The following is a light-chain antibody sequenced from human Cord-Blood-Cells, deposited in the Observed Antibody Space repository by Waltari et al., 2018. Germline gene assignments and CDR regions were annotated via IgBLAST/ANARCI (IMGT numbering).Light chain of an antibody. J-gene: IGKJ2*01. CDR1: QSISSW. V-gene: IGKV1-5*03. CDR3: QQYNSYSST. Sequence: DIQLTQSPSTLSASVGERVTITCPASQSISSWLTWYQQKPGKAPKLLIYKASSLESGVPSRFSGSGSGTEFTLTISSLQPDDFATYYCQQYNSYSSTFGQGTKLEIK. CDR2: KAS.